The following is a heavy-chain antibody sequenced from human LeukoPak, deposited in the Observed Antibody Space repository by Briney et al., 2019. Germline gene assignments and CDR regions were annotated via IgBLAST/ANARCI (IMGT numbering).Heavy chain of an antibody. Sequence: ALVKVSCKASGYTFTGYYMHWVRQAPGQGLEWMGWINPNSGGTNYAQKFQGRVTMTRDTSISTAYMELSRLRSDDTAVYYCARGRAYCGGDCYSDYWGQGTLVTVSS. CDR1: GYTFTGYY. CDR3: ARGRAYCGGDCYSDY. V-gene: IGHV1-2*02. J-gene: IGHJ4*02. CDR2: INPNSGGT. D-gene: IGHD2-21*02.